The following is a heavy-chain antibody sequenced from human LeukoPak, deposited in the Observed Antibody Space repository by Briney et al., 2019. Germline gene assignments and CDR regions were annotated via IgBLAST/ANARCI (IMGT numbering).Heavy chain of an antibody. CDR2: ISWDGGST. D-gene: IGHD3-3*01. CDR3: AKDFARDSKITIFGVVIPENYYYYYMDV. J-gene: IGHJ6*03. CDR1: GFTFDDYA. V-gene: IGHV3-43D*03. Sequence: PGGSLRLSCAASGFTFDDYAMHWVRQAPGKGLEWVSLISWDGGSTYYADSVKGRFTISRDNSKNSLYLQMNSLRAEDTALYYCAKDFARDSKITIFGVVIPENYYYYYMDVWGKGTTVTVSS.